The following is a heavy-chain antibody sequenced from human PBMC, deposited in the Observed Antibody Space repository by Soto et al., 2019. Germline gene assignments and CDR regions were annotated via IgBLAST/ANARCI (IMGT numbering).Heavy chain of an antibody. D-gene: IGHD2-21*02. V-gene: IGHV4-59*01. J-gene: IGHJ6*02. CDR1: GGSISGYY. CDR2: MYKTGST. Sequence: PSETLSLTWTVSGGSISGYYWSWIRQPPGKGLEWIGYMYKTGSTVYNPSFKSRVTISVDTSKNQFSLKLNSVTAADTAVYYCARDLWGYCGTDCYPLDVWGQGTTVTVSS. CDR3: ARDLWGYCGTDCYPLDV.